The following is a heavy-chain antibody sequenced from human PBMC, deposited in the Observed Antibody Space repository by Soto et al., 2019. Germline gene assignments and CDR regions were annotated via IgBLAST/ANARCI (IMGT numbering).Heavy chain of an antibody. V-gene: IGHV4-59*12. J-gene: IGHJ5*02. CDR2: IYYSGST. CDR3: ETGGRVTIFGVVTWFDP. CDR1: GGSISSYY. D-gene: IGHD3-3*01. Sequence: SETLSLTCTVSGGSISSYYWSWIRQPPGKGLEWIGYIYYSGSTNYNPSLKSRVTISVDTSKNQFSLKLSSVTAADTAVYYCETGGRVTIFGVVTWFDPWGQGPLVTVSS.